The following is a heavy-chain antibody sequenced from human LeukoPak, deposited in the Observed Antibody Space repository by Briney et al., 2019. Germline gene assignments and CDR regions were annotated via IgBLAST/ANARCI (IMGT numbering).Heavy chain of an antibody. D-gene: IGHD2-2*02. J-gene: IGHJ4*02. V-gene: IGHV1-2*02. CDR3: ASGVVVPAAIGPRGKYFDY. CDR2: INPNSGGT. Sequence: ASVKVSCKASGYTFTGYYMHWVRQAPGQGLEWMGWINPNSGGTNYAQKFQGRVTMTRDTSISTAYMELSRLRSDDTAVYYCASGVVVPAAIGPRGKYFDYWGQGTLVTVSS. CDR1: GYTFTGYY.